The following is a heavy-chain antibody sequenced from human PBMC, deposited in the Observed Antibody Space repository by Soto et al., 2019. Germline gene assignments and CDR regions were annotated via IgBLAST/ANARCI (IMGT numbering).Heavy chain of an antibody. CDR2: IYYSGST. CDR1: GCSISSYY. CDR3: ARVWGGAFDI. Sequence: QVQLQESGPGLVKPSETLYLTCTVSGCSISSYYWSWIRQPPGKGLEWIGYIYYSGSTNYNPSLKIRVTISVDTSKNQFSLKLSSVTAADTAVYYCARVWGGAFDIWGQVTMVTVSS. V-gene: IGHV4-59*01. J-gene: IGHJ3*02. D-gene: IGHD3-10*01.